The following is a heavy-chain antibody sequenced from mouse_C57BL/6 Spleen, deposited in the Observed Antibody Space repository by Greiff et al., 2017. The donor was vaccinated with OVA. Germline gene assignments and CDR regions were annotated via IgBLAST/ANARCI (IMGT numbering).Heavy chain of an antibody. CDR3: ARSLDRSGPGDY. CDR2: IDPSDSYT. CDR1: GYTFTSYW. J-gene: IGHJ2*01. V-gene: IGHV1-69*01. D-gene: IGHD3-2*02. Sequence: QVQLQQPGAELVMPGASVKLSCKASGYTFTSYWMHWVKQRPGQGLEWIGEIDPSDSYTNYNQKFKGKSTLTVAKSSSTAYMQLSSLPSEDSAVXYRARSLDRSGPGDYWGQGTTLTVSS.